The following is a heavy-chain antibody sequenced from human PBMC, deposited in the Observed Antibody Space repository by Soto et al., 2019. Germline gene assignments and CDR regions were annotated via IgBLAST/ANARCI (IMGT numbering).Heavy chain of an antibody. CDR1: GYSFTSYW. J-gene: IGHJ6*02. Sequence: GESLKISCKGSGYSFTSYWIGWVRQMPGKGLEWMGIIYPGDSDTRYSPSFQGQVTISADKSISTAYLQWSSLKASDTAMYYCARHVLSYYDFWKDGMDVWGQGTTVTVSS. D-gene: IGHD3-3*01. CDR3: ARHVLSYYDFWKDGMDV. CDR2: IYPGDSDT. V-gene: IGHV5-51*01.